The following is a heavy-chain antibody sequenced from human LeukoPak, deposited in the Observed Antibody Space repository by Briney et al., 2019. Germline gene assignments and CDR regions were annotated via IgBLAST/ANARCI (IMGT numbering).Heavy chain of an antibody. Sequence: SGTLSLTCGVSGGSISKTNWWPWVRQPPGKGLEWIGEVNLQGRTNYNPSLRGRVTISVDNSANHISLKLTSVTAADTAVYYCGREGGPYRPLDYSGQGTLVTVAS. CDR3: GREGGPYRPLDY. J-gene: IGHJ4*02. CDR1: GGSISKTNW. V-gene: IGHV4-4*02. CDR2: VNLQGRT.